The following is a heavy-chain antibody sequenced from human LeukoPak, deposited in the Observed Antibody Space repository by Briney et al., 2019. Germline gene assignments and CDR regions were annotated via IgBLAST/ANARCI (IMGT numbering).Heavy chain of an antibody. CDR3: ARDYFWEQYYFDY. Sequence: GGSLRLSCAASGFTFSNYMNWVRQAPGKGLEWVSSISSGTIYKNYADSVNGRFTISRDNAKNSLYLQMNSLRAEDTAVYYCARDYFWEQYYFDYWGQRTLVTVSA. D-gene: IGHD3-16*01. CDR2: ISSGTIYK. J-gene: IGHJ4*02. V-gene: IGHV3-21*01. CDR1: GFTFSNY.